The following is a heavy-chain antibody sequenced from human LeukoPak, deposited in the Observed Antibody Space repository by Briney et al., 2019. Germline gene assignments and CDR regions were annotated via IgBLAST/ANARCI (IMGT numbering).Heavy chain of an antibody. J-gene: IGHJ4*02. CDR2: IYYSGST. D-gene: IGHD2-15*01. V-gene: IGHV4-39*01. CDR3: ARHRSSGGSWALDY. CDR1: GGSISSSSYY. Sequence: SETLSLTCTVSGGSISSSSYYWGWIRQPPGKGLEWIGSIYYSGSTYYHPSLKRRVTISVDTSKNQFSLKLSSVTAADTAVYYCARHRSSGGSWALDYWGQGTLVTVSS.